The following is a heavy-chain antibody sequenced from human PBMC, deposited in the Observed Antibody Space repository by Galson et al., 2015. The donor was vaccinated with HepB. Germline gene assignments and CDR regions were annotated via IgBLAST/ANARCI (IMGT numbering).Heavy chain of an antibody. V-gene: IGHV4-59*08. J-gene: IGHJ4*02. D-gene: IGHD3-9*01. Sequence: LSLTCTVSGGSISNYYWTWIRQPPGKGLEWIGYIHYSGSTNHNPSLKSRVTISLDTSKNQFSLKLSSVTAADTAVYYCARAYDILTGYFDYWGQGTLVTVSS. CDR2: IHYSGST. CDR1: GGSISNYY. CDR3: ARAYDILTGYFDY.